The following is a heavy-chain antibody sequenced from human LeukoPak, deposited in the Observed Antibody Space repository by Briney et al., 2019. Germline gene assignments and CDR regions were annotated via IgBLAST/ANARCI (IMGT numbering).Heavy chain of an antibody. Sequence: SETLSLTCTVSGGSISSSSYYWGWIRQPPGKGLEWIGSIYYSGSTYYNPSLKSRVTISVDTSKNQFSLKLSSVTAADTAVYYCARRLTMVRETFDYWGQGTLVTVSS. D-gene: IGHD3-10*01. V-gene: IGHV4-39*07. J-gene: IGHJ4*02. CDR2: IYYSGST. CDR3: ARRLTMVRETFDY. CDR1: GGSISSSSYY.